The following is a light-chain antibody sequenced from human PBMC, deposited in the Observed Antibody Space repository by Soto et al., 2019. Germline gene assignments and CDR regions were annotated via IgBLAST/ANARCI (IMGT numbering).Light chain of an antibody. CDR1: SSDVGAYNY. CDR3: SSYTSATTYV. J-gene: IGLJ1*01. V-gene: IGLV2-14*01. CDR2: DDS. Sequence: QSALTQPASVSGSPGQSITISCTGTSSDVGAYNYDSWYQQYPGEAPKVIIYDDSHRPAGVSNRFSGSKSGNTASLTISGLQTQDEADYYCSSYTSATTYVFGTGTKLTVL.